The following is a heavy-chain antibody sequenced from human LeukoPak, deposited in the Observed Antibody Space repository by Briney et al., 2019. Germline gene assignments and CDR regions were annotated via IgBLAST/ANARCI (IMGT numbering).Heavy chain of an antibody. Sequence: SETLSLTCTVSGGSISSGGYYWSWIRQPPGKGLEWIGYIYYSGSTNYNPSLKSRVTISVDTSKNQFSLKLSSVTAADTAVYYCAGRGYSYGPLDYWGQGTLVTVSS. CDR1: GGSISSGGYY. CDR3: AGRGYSYGPLDY. CDR2: IYYSGST. J-gene: IGHJ4*02. V-gene: IGHV4-61*08. D-gene: IGHD5-18*01.